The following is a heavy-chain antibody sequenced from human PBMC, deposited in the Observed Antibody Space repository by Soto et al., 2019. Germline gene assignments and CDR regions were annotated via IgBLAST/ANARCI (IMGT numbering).Heavy chain of an antibody. Sequence: SETLSLTCTVSGGSISSYYWSWIRQPPGKGLEWIGYIYYSGSTNYNPSLKSRVTISVDTSKNQFSLKLSSVTAADTAVYYCAREPPYYDILTGYYFGYYMDVWGKGTTVTVSS. V-gene: IGHV4-59*01. D-gene: IGHD3-9*01. CDR2: IYYSGST. J-gene: IGHJ6*03. CDR1: GGSISSYY. CDR3: AREPPYYDILTGYYFGYYMDV.